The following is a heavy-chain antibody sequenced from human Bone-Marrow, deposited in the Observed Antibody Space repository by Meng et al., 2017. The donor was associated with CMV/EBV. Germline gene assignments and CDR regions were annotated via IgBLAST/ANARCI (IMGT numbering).Heavy chain of an antibody. CDR1: GGSVSSGSYY. Sequence: SETLSLTCTVSGGSVSSGSYYWSWIRQPPGKGLEWIGYIYYSGSTNYNPSLKSRVTISVDTSKNQFSLKLSSVTAADTAVYYCARDPGYCSSTSCYYYYGMDVWGQGTTVTVSS. J-gene: IGHJ6*02. V-gene: IGHV4-61*01. CDR3: ARDPGYCSSTSCYYYYGMDV. CDR2: IYYSGST. D-gene: IGHD2-2*01.